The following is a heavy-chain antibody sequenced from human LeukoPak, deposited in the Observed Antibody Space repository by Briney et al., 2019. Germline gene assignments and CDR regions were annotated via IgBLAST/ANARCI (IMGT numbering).Heavy chain of an antibody. CDR2: INEDGRIT. J-gene: IGHJ4*02. CDR1: GYSFSSYW. CDR3: TKDLTGKYDY. V-gene: IGHV3-74*01. D-gene: IGHD1-20*01. Sequence: GGSLRLSCAASGYSFSSYWMHWVRQVPGKGLVWVSRINEDGRITSYADSVKGRFTISRDNAKNTLYLQMNSLRAEDTAVYYCTKDLTGKYDYWGQGTLVTVSS.